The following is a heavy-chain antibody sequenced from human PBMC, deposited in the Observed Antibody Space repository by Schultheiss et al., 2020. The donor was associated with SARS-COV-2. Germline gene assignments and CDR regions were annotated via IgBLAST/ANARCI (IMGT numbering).Heavy chain of an antibody. V-gene: IGHV1-2*02. J-gene: IGHJ4*02. Sequence: ASVKVSCKASGYTFTSYAMNWVRQAPGQGLEWMGWINSNSGGTNYAQKFQGRVTMTRDTSISTAYMELSRLISDDTAVYYCARDETRSGLPFWGQGTLVTVSS. D-gene: IGHD4-23*01. CDR1: GYTFTSYA. CDR3: ARDETRSGLPF. CDR2: INSNSGGT.